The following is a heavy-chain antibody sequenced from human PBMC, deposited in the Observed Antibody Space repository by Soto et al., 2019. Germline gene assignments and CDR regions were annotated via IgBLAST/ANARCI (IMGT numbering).Heavy chain of an antibody. D-gene: IGHD3-10*01. CDR2: IKHDGSEK. Sequence: PGGSLRLSCSGSGFTFGSDWMSWVRQAPGKGLEWVANIKHDGSEKYYVDSVKGRFTISRDNAKKLLYLQMSSLRAEDTAMYYCTRDGVWFGEIYPFDSWGQGTRVTVSS. J-gene: IGHJ4*02. CDR3: TRDGVWFGEIYPFDS. CDR1: GFTFGSDW. V-gene: IGHV3-7*01.